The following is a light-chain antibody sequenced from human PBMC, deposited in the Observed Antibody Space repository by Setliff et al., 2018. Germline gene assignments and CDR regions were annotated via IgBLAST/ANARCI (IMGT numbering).Light chain of an antibody. J-gene: IGLJ1*01. CDR2: DVS. V-gene: IGLV2-14*03. CDR3: YSYTSTSSYV. CDR1: TSDFGTYNY. Sequence: QSALTQPASVSGSPGQSITISCTGTTSDFGTYNYVSXYXXXPXKAPKLVIYDVSYRPSGVSNRFSGSKSGNTASLTISGLQAEDGGDYYCYSYTSTSSYVFGSGTKV.